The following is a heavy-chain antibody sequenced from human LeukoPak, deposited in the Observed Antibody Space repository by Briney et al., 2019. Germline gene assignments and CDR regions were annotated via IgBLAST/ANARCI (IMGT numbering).Heavy chain of an antibody. CDR1: GFTLSDHY. D-gene: IGHD3-16*01. V-gene: IGHV3-11*01. Sequence: KPGGPLRLSCAASGFTLSDHYMSWLRQAPGRGLEGVSFISNSGSTTYYADSVKGRFSISRDNAKNLLYLQMNSLRADDTAVYYCARGGTSKGNTYWGQGTLATVSS. CDR2: ISNSGSTT. CDR3: ARGGTSKGNTY. J-gene: IGHJ4*02.